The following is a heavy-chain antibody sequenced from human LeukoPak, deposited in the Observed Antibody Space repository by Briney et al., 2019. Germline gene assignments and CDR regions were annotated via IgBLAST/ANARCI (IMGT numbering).Heavy chain of an antibody. Sequence: SETLSLTCAVYGGSFSGYYWSWIRQPPGKGLEWIGEINHSGSTNYNPSLKSRVTISVDTSKNQFSLKLSSVTAADTAVYYCARSVALGDAFDIWGQGTMVTVSS. D-gene: IGHD2-15*01. V-gene: IGHV4-34*01. J-gene: IGHJ3*02. CDR2: INHSGST. CDR1: GGSFSGYY. CDR3: ARSVALGDAFDI.